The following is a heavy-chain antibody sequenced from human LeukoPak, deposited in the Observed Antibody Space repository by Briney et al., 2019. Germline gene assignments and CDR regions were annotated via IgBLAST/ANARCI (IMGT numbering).Heavy chain of an antibody. Sequence: PGGSLRLSCVTSGFTFTNHWMSWVRQAPGKGLEWVANIREDGGHTNYVDSVKGRFTISRDNAKNSLFLQMDGLRVDDTAVYFCARGGVDYYGPGTYYLMYYFDYWGQGALVTVSS. CDR2: IREDGGHT. D-gene: IGHD3-10*01. CDR3: ARGGVDYYGPGTYYLMYYFDY. J-gene: IGHJ4*02. CDR1: GFTFTNHW. V-gene: IGHV3-7*01.